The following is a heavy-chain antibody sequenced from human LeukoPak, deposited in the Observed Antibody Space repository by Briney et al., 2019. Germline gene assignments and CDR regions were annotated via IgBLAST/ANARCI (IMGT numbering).Heavy chain of an antibody. D-gene: IGHD3-10*01. CDR3: ARHPYYYGSGSYYSLFDY. V-gene: IGHV4-34*01. CDR2: INHSGST. CDR1: GGSFSGYY. J-gene: IGHJ4*02. Sequence: SETLSLTCAVYGGSFSGYYWSWIHQPPGKGLEWIGEINHSGSTNYNPSLKSRVTISVDTSKNQFSLKLSSVTAAGTAVYYCARHPYYYGSGSYYSLFDYWGQGTLVTVSS.